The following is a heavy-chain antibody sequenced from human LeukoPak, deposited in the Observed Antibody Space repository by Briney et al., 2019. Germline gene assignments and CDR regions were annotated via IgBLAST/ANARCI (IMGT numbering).Heavy chain of an antibody. Sequence: ASVKVSCKASGYTFTGYYIHWVRQAPGQGLEWMGWINPNSGGTNYAQKFQGRVTMTRDTSISTAYMELSRLRSDDTAVYYCARYGSSGSHLDYWGQGTLVTVSS. J-gene: IGHJ4*02. D-gene: IGHD3-22*01. CDR1: GYTFTGYY. CDR3: ARYGSSGSHLDY. V-gene: IGHV1-2*02. CDR2: INPNSGGT.